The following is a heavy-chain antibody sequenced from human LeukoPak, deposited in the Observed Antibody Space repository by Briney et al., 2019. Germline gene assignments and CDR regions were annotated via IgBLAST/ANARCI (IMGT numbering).Heavy chain of an antibody. CDR1: GGTFSSYA. CDR3: AKGSRITMVRGVITPNLDAFDI. Sequence: ASVKVSCKASGGTFSSYAISWVRQAPGQGLEWMGGIIPIFGTANYAQKFQGRVTITADESTSTAYMELSSLRSEDTAVYYCAKGSRITMVRGVITPNLDAFDIWGQGTMVTVSS. V-gene: IGHV1-69*13. D-gene: IGHD3-10*01. J-gene: IGHJ3*02. CDR2: IIPIFGTA.